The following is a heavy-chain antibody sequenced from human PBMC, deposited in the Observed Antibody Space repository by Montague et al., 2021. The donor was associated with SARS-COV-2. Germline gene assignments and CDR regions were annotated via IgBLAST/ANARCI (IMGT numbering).Heavy chain of an antibody. CDR3: AGFTMVRGAPGYGMDV. D-gene: IGHD3-10*01. CDR1: GFTFSDCY. V-gene: IGHV3-11*03. CDR2: ISTRSTYT. Sequence: SLRLSCAASGFTFSDCYMTWVRQAPGKGLEWLSHISTRSTYTNYADSVKGRFTISRDDAKNSLYLQMNSLRAEDTAVYYCAGFTMVRGAPGYGMDVWGQGTTVTVSS. J-gene: IGHJ6*02.